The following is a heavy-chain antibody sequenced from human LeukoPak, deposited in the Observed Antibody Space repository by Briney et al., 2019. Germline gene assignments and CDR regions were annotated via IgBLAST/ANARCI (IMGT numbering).Heavy chain of an antibody. J-gene: IGHJ4*02. CDR2: INPGGGST. D-gene: IGHD2-15*01. CDR1: Y. Sequence: YMHXVRQAPGQXLEWMGIINPGGGSTSYAQKFQGRVTMTRDTSTSTVYMELSSLRSEDTAVYYCARVTVVAPFDYWGQGTLVTVSS. V-gene: IGHV1-46*01. CDR3: ARVTVVAPFDY.